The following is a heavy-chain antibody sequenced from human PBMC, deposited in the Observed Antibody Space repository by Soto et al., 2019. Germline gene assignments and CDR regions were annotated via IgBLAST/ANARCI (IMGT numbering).Heavy chain of an antibody. V-gene: IGHV3-30*18. CDR2: ISYDGSNK. CDR3: AKAYWGIAAFDI. Sequence: GGSLRLSCAASGFTFSSYGMHWVRQAPGKGLEWVAVISYDGSNKYYADSVKGRFTISRDNSKNTLYLQMNSLRAEDTAVYYCAKAYWGIAAFDIWGQGTMVTVSS. J-gene: IGHJ3*02. D-gene: IGHD3-16*01. CDR1: GFTFSSYG.